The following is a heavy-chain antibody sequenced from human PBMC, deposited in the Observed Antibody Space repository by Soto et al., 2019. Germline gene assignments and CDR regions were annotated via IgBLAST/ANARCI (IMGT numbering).Heavy chain of an antibody. V-gene: IGHV4-30-4*01. CDR1: GGSISSGDYY. CDR3: ARVTYYDDSSGYYQGYAFDI. CDR2: IYYSGST. D-gene: IGHD3-22*01. J-gene: IGHJ3*02. Sequence: PSETLSLTCTVSGGSISSGDYYWSWIRQPPGKGLEWIGYIYYSGSTYYNPSLKSRVTISVDTSKNQFSLKLSSVTAADTAVYYCARVTYYDDSSGYYQGYAFDIWGQGTMVT.